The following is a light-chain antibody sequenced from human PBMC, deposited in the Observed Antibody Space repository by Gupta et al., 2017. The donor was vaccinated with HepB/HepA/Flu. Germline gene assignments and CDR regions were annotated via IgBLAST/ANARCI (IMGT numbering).Light chain of an antibody. CDR3: MQARQTPPT. V-gene: IGKV2-28*01. CDR2: LGS. J-gene: IGKJ4*01. CDR1: QILLHSNGYNY. Sequence: DIVMTQSPLSLPVTPGEPASISCRSSQILLHSNGYNYLDWYLQKPGQSRQLLIYLGSNRASGVPDRFSGSGSGTDFTLKISRVEAEDVGVYYCMQARQTPPTFGGGTKVGIK.